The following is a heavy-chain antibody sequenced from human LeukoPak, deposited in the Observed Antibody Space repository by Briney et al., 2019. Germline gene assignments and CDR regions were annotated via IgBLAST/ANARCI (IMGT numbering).Heavy chain of an antibody. J-gene: IGHJ4*02. CDR2: IYYSGST. CDR3: ARVNQLQLYYFDY. Sequence: SETLSLTCTVSGGSISSYYWSWIRQPPGKGLEWIGYIYYSGSTNYNPSLKSRATISVDTSKNQFSLKLSSVTAADTAVYYCARVNQLQLYYFDYWGQGTLVTVSS. CDR1: GGSISSYY. D-gene: IGHD2-2*01. V-gene: IGHV4-59*01.